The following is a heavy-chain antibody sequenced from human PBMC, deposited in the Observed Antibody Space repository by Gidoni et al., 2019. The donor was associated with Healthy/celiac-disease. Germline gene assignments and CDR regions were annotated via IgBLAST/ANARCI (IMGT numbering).Heavy chain of an antibody. CDR2: IKQDGSEK. Sequence: SSYWMSWVRQAPGKGLEWVANIKQDGSEKYYVDSVKGRFTISRDNAKNSLYLQMNSLRAEDTAVYYCARDVVVVPAAMQEYSSSWWNPVNYYYGMDVWGQGTTVTVSS. CDR1: SSYW. J-gene: IGHJ6*02. CDR3: ARDVVVVPAAMQEYSSSWWNPVNYYYGMDV. V-gene: IGHV3-7*01. D-gene: IGHD2-2*01.